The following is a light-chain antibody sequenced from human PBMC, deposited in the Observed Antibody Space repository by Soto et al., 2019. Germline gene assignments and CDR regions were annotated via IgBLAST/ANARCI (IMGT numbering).Light chain of an antibody. CDR3: CSYAGSYTFVV. V-gene: IGLV2-11*01. CDR2: DVS. CDR1: SSDVGGYNP. Sequence: QSALTQPRSVSGSPGQSVTISCTGTSSDVGGYNPVSWYQQHPGKAPKLIIYDVSKRPSGVPDRFSGSKSGNTASLTISGLQAEDEADYYCCSYAGSYTFVVFGGGTKLTVL. J-gene: IGLJ2*01.